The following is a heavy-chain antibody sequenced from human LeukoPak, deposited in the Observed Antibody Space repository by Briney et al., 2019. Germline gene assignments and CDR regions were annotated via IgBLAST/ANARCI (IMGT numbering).Heavy chain of an antibody. V-gene: IGHV7-4-1*02. D-gene: IGHD3-3*01. CDR2: INTNTGNP. CDR1: GYTFTSYA. CDR3: AGGVWWSGSNYFDY. J-gene: IGHJ4*02. Sequence: ASVKVSCKASGYTFTSYAMNWVRQAPGQGLEWMGWINTNTGNPTYAQGFTGRFVFSLDTSVSTAYLQISSLKAEDTAVYYCAGGVWWSGSNYFDYWGQGTLVTVSS.